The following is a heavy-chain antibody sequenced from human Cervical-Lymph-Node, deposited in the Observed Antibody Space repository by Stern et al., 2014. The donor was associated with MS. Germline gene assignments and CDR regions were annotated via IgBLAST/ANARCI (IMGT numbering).Heavy chain of an antibody. V-gene: IGHV4-34*01. Sequence: QVQLQQWGAGLLKPSKTLSLTCAVYGGSFSTYYWTWIRQPPAEGLERIGEINHSGSTKSNPSPESRVTISADKTKNQFSLRLSSVTAADTAIYYCAIPSSYYYYYAVDVWGQGTTVTVSS. CDR2: INHSGST. CDR3: AIPSSYYYYYAVDV. CDR1: GGSFSTYY. J-gene: IGHJ6*02.